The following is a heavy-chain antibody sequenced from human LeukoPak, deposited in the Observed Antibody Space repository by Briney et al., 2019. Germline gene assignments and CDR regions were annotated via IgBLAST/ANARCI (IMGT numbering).Heavy chain of an antibody. CDR2: LSRRRSHI. Sequence: GGSLSLFCAASGFTFCIYSMNWVRDARGGGLVWFSYLSRRRSHIHYADSVKGRLTISRDNAKNSLYLQMHRLRDEDTAVYYCARDGWGYSSSWYLTLRAEYFQHWGQGTLVTVSS. CDR3: ARDGWGYSSSWYLTLRAEYFQH. V-gene: IGHV3-48*02. D-gene: IGHD6-13*01. CDR1: GFTFCIYS. J-gene: IGHJ1*01.